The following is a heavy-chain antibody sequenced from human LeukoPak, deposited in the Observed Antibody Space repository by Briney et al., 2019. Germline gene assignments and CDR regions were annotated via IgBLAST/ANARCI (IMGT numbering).Heavy chain of an antibody. CDR3: AKTWDHSYGPQN. Sequence: GGSLRLSCAASGFAFSSNWMHWVRQAPGKGLVWVSHISTDARTITYADFVKGRFTISRDNAKNTLYLQMNSLRAEDTAVYYCAKTWDHSYGPQNWGQGTLVTVSS. D-gene: IGHD5-18*01. CDR1: GFAFSSNW. V-gene: IGHV3-74*01. J-gene: IGHJ4*02. CDR2: ISTDARTI.